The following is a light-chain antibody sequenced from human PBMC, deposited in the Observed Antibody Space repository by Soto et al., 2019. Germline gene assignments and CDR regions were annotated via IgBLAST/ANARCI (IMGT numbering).Light chain of an antibody. CDR2: GAS. Sequence: EIMLTQSPGTLSLSPGERATLFCRASQRVSSSLLAWYQQKPGQAPRLLIYGASSRATGIPDRFSGSGSGTDYTLTISRLEPEDVAVYYCQQYNMSPALTFGQGTRLEIK. J-gene: IGKJ5*01. CDR3: QQYNMSPALT. CDR1: QRVSSSL. V-gene: IGKV3-20*01.